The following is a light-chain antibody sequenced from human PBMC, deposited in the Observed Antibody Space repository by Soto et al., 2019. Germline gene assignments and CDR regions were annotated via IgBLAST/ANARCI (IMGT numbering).Light chain of an antibody. Sequence: EIVLTQSPCTLSLSPGESATLSCRASQSVSSSYLAWYQQKPGQAPRLLIYGASSRATGIPVRFSGSGSGTDFTLTISRLEPEDFAVYHCQQYDSSPLTFGGGTKVEIK. V-gene: IGKV3-20*01. CDR1: QSVSSSY. CDR3: QQYDSSPLT. J-gene: IGKJ4*01. CDR2: GAS.